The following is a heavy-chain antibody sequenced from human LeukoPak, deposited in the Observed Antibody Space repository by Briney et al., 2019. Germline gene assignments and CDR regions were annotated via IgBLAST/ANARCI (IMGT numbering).Heavy chain of an antibody. Sequence: SETLPLTCAVYGGSFSGYYWSWIRQPPGKGLEWIGEINHSGSTNYNPSLKSRVTISVDTSKNQFSPKLSSVTAADTAVYYCARGRRWLQAWGQGTLVTVSS. D-gene: IGHD5-24*01. CDR3: ARGRRWLQA. CDR1: GGSFSGYY. V-gene: IGHV4-34*01. CDR2: INHSGST. J-gene: IGHJ5*02.